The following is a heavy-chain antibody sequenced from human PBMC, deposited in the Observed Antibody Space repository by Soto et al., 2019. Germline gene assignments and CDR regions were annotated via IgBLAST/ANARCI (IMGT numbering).Heavy chain of an antibody. Sequence: ASVKVSCKASGYTFTSYGLSWVRQAPGQGLEWMGWINGYTGNTNYAQKFQGRVTMTTDTSTNTAYLDLWTLISDDTAVYYCARYDGRYWGQGTLVTVSS. J-gene: IGHJ4*02. D-gene: IGHD3-16*01. V-gene: IGHV1-18*01. CDR2: INGYTGNT. CDR3: ARYDGRY. CDR1: GYTFTSYG.